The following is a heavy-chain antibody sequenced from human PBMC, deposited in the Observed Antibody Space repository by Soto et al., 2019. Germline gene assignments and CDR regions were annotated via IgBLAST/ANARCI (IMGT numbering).Heavy chain of an antibody. D-gene: IGHD4-17*01. V-gene: IGHV3-21*01. J-gene: IGHJ6*02. Sequence: PGGSLRLSCAASGFTFSSYSMNWVRQAPGKGLEWVSSISSSSSYIYYADSVKGRFTISRDNAKNSLYLQMNSLRAEDTAVYYCATGWVTIDYYYGMDVWGQGTTVTVSS. CDR2: ISSSSSYI. CDR3: ATGWVTIDYYYGMDV. CDR1: GFTFSSYS.